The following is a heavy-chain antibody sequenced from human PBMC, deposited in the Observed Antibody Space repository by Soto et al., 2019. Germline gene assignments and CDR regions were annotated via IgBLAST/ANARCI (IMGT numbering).Heavy chain of an antibody. V-gene: IGHV3-7*05. J-gene: IGHJ4*02. Sequence: SLRLSCAASGCTFSSYWMSWVRQAPGKGLEWVANIKQDGSEKYYVDSVKGRFTISRDNAKNSLYLQMNSLRAEDTAVYYCARDSDGQNDYWGQGTLVTVSS. CDR1: GCTFSSYW. CDR2: IKQDGSEK. CDR3: ARDSDGQNDY.